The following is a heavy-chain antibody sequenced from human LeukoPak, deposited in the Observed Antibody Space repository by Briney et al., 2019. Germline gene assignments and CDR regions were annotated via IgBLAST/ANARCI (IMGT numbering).Heavy chain of an antibody. J-gene: IGHJ4*02. D-gene: IGHD4-17*01. CDR3: AKGMGTTVTTAVVTGD. V-gene: IGHV3-23*01. CDR2: XSGSGGST. Sequence: XGXTFSXXXMSWXXQAXGXXXXXXAAXSGSGGSTYYADSVKGRFTISRDNSKNTLYLQMNSLRAEDTAVYYCAKGMGTTVTTAVVTGDWGQGTLVTVSS. CDR1: GXTFSXXX.